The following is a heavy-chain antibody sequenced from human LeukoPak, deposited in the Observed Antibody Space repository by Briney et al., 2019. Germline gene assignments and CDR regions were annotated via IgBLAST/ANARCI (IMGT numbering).Heavy chain of an antibody. J-gene: IGHJ3*02. D-gene: IGHD3-22*01. Sequence: SETLSLTCAAYGGSFSGYYWSWIRQPPGKGPEWIGEINRSGSTNYNPSLKSRVTISVDTSKNQFSLNLSSVTAADTAVYYCARGPHYYDSSGYYFSRAFDIWGQGTMVTVSS. CDR1: GGSFSGYY. CDR3: ARGPHYYDSSGYYFSRAFDI. V-gene: IGHV4-34*01. CDR2: INRSGST.